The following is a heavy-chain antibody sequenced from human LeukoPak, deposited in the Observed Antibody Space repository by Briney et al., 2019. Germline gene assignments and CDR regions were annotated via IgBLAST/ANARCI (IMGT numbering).Heavy chain of an antibody. D-gene: IGHD3-22*01. CDR3: ARDKYYDRYFDS. V-gene: IGHV3-7*01. J-gene: IGHJ4*02. CDR2: IKQDGSEK. Sequence: GGSLRLSCAASGFTFNSNLMSWVRQAPGKGLEWVANIKQDGSEKYYVDSVKGRFTISRDNAKNSLSLQMNSLRAEDTAVYYCARDKYYDRYFDSWGQGTLVTVSS. CDR1: GFTFNSNL.